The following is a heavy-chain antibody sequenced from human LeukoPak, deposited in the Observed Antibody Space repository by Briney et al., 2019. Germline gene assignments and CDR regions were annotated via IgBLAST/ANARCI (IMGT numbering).Heavy chain of an antibody. V-gene: IGHV4-61*08. D-gene: IGHD2-15*01. CDR1: GGSISSGGYY. J-gene: IGHJ4*02. Sequence: SETLSLTCTVSGGSISSGGYYWSWIRQPPGKGLEWIGFIYYSGSTNYSPSLESRVTMSLDTSNNQFSLRLSSGTAADTAVYYCARVRDCSGGSCYPFDYWGQGTLVSVSS. CDR2: IYYSGST. CDR3: ARVRDCSGGSCYPFDY.